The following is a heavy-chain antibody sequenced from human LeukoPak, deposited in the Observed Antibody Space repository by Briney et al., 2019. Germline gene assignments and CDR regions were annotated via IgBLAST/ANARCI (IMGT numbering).Heavy chain of an antibody. J-gene: IGHJ4*02. CDR1: GYTLTELS. Sequence: ASVKVSCKVSGYTLTELSMHWVRQAPGKGLEWMGGFDPEDGETIYAQKFQGRVTMTEDTSTDTAYMELRSLRSDDTAVYYCARELGCTNGVCYGGYDYWGQGTLVTVSS. CDR3: ARELGCTNGVCYGGYDY. CDR2: FDPEDGET. D-gene: IGHD2-8*01. V-gene: IGHV1-24*01.